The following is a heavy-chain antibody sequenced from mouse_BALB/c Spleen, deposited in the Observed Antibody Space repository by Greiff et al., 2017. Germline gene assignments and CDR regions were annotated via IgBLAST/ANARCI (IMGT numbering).Heavy chain of an antibody. Sequence: VQLQQSGPELVKPGASVKISCKASGYSFTGYYMHWVKQSHVKSLEWIGRINPYNGATSYNQNFKDKASLTVDKSSSTAYMELHSLTSEDSAVYYCAREVYYGNFYAMDYWGQGTSVTVSS. CDR1: GYSFTGYY. CDR3: AREVYYGNFYAMDY. V-gene: IGHV1-31*01. J-gene: IGHJ4*01. D-gene: IGHD2-1*01. CDR2: INPYNGAT.